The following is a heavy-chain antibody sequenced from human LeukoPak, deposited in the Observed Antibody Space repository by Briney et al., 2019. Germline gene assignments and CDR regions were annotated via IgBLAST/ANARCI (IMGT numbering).Heavy chain of an antibody. V-gene: IGHV3-23*01. D-gene: IGHD6-13*01. CDR2: ISGSGGST. CDR1: GFTFSSYG. CDR3: AKRGIAAANWYFDL. Sequence: GRSLRLSCAASGFTFSSYGMHWVRQAPGKGLEWVSVISGSGGSTYYADSVKGRFTISRDNSKNTLYLQMNSLRVEDTAVYYCAKRGIAAANWYFDLWGRGTLVTVSS. J-gene: IGHJ2*01.